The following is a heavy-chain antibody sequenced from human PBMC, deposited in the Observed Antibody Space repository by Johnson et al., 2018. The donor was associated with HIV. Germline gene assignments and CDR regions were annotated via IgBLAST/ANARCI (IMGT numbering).Heavy chain of an antibody. Sequence: QVQLVESGGGVVQPGRSLRLSCAASGFTFSSSAMHWVRQAPGKGLEWVAVISYDGSNKYYADSVKGRFTISRDNSKNTLYLQMNSLRAEDTAVYYCARDAHWHDAFDIWGQGTMVTVSS. V-gene: IGHV3-30-3*01. CDR2: ISYDGSNK. J-gene: IGHJ3*02. CDR3: ARDAHWHDAFDI. CDR1: GFTFSSSA.